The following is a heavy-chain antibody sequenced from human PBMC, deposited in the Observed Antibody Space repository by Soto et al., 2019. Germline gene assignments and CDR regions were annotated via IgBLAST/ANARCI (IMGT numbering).Heavy chain of an antibody. J-gene: IGHJ6*02. CDR3: ARDGPAEYSSSSHYYYYGMDV. CDR2: ISSSSSYI. Sequence: GGSLRLSCAASGFTFSSYSMNWVRQAPGKGLEWVSSISSSSSYIYYADSVKGRFTTSRDNAKNSLYLQMNSLRAEDTAVYYCARDGPAEYSSSSHYYYYGMDVWGQGTTVTVSS. CDR1: GFTFSSYS. D-gene: IGHD6-6*01. V-gene: IGHV3-21*01.